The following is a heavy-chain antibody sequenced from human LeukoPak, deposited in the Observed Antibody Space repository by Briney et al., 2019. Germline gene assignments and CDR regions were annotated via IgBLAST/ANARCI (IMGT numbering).Heavy chain of an antibody. J-gene: IGHJ4*02. CDR3: ARLIAATGRLYFDY. V-gene: IGHV3-53*01. D-gene: IGHD6-13*01. CDR2: IYSGGNT. CDR1: GFTVSSSY. Sequence: PGGSLRLSCAASGFTVSSSYMSWVRQAPGKGLEYVSVIYSGGNTYYAGSVKGRFTISRDNSKNTVYLQMNSPRAEDTAVYYCARLIAATGRLYFDYWGQGTLVTVSS.